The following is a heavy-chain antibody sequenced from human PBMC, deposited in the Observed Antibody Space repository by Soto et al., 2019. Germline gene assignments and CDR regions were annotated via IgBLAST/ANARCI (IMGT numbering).Heavy chain of an antibody. J-gene: IGHJ4*02. CDR2: INHSGST. D-gene: IGHD3-10*01. CDR1: GGSFSGHY. CDR3: AKTMVRGVHYFEL. Sequence: SETLSLPCAVYGGSFSGHYCRWIRQPPGKGLEWIGEINHSGSTNYNPSLKSRVTISVDTSKNQFSLKLSSVTAAGTAVYYCAKTMVRGVHYFELWGQGTLVT. V-gene: IGHV4-34*01.